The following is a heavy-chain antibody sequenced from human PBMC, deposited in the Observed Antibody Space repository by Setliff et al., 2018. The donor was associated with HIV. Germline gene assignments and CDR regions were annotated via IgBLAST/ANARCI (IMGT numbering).Heavy chain of an antibody. CDR3: AREGLLVTTVGGAYWYHGMDV. V-gene: IGHV1-3*01. D-gene: IGHD2-15*01. CDR2: INPANGYT. CDR1: GYIFNNYA. J-gene: IGHJ6*02. Sequence: GASVKVSCKASGYIFNNYAIHWVRQAPGQRPECMGWINPANGYTKFSQNFQGRVTITTDEPTTTVFMELTGLRSEDAAVYYCAREGLLVTTVGGAYWYHGMDVWGQGTTVTVSS.